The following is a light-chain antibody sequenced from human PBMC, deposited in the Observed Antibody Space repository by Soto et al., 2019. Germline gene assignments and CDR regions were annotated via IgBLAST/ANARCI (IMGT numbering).Light chain of an antibody. J-gene: IGLJ1*01. Sequence: QSALTQPASVSGSPGQSITISCTGTSSDVGAHNYVTWYQQHPGKAPKLMIYDVSNRPSGVSSRFSGSKSGNTASLTISGLQAEDEADYYCSSYTTSSTLYVFGSGTKLTVL. V-gene: IGLV2-14*03. CDR1: SSDVGAHNY. CDR2: DVS. CDR3: SSYTTSSTLYV.